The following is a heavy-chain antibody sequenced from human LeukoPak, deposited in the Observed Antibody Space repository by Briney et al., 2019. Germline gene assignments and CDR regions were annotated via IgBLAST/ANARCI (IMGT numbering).Heavy chain of an antibody. CDR1: GFTFSSYA. D-gene: IGHD3-10*01. V-gene: IGHV3-23*01. CDR2: ISGSGGST. CDR3: ASSITMVRGVIVLGRPEYGMDV. J-gene: IGHJ6*02. Sequence: GGSLRLSCAASGFTFSSYAMSWVRQAPGKGLEWVSAISGSGGSTYYADSVKGRFTISRDNSKNTLYLQMNSLRAEDTAVYYCASSITMVRGVIVLGRPEYGMDVWGQGTTVTVSS.